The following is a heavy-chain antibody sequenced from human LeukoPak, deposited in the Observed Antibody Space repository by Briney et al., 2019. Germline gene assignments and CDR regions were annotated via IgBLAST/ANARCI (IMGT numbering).Heavy chain of an antibody. CDR3: AKGQGKGYDIFLAYPRGDWFDP. Sequence: PGGSLRLSCAASGFTFSSYAMSWVRQAPGKGLEWVSAISGSGGSTYYADSVKGRFTISRDNSKNTLYLQMNSLRAEDTAVYYCAKGQGKGYDIFLAYPRGDWFDPWGQGTLVTVSS. J-gene: IGHJ5*02. V-gene: IGHV3-23*01. D-gene: IGHD3-9*01. CDR2: ISGSGGST. CDR1: GFTFSSYA.